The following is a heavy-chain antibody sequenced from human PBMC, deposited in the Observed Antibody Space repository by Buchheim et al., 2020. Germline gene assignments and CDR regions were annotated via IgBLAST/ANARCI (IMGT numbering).Heavy chain of an antibody. CDR2: IKQDGREK. V-gene: IGHV3-7*01. Sequence: EVQLVESGGGLVQPGGSLRLSCAASGFTFSSYWMSWVRQAPGKGLEWVANIKQDGREKYYVDSVKGRFTISRDNAKNSLYLQMNSLRAEDTAVYYCARVFRDFWSGPPLDYWGQGTL. J-gene: IGHJ4*02. CDR1: GFTFSSYW. CDR3: ARVFRDFWSGPPLDY. D-gene: IGHD3-3*01.